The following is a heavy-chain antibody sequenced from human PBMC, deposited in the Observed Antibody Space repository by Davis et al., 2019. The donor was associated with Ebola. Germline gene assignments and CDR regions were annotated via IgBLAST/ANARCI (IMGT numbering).Heavy chain of an antibody. J-gene: IGHJ4*02. CDR3: ARGDDYGDMYYFDY. V-gene: IGHV3-33*01. Sequence: GESLKISCAASGFTFSSYGMHWVRQAPGKGLEWVAVIWYDGSNKYYADSVKGRFTISRDNSKNTLYLQMNSLRAEDTAVYYCARGDDYGDMYYFDYWGQGTLVTVSS. D-gene: IGHD4-17*01. CDR1: GFTFSSYG. CDR2: IWYDGSNK.